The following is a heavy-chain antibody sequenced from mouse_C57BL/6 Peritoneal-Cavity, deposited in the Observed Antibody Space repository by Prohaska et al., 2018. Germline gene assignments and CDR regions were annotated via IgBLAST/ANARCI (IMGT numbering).Heavy chain of an antibody. V-gene: IGHV11-2*01. CDR1: GFTFSGFW. CDR3: MRYGNYWYFDV. CDR2: INSDGSAI. J-gene: IGHJ1*03. Sequence: EVQLLETVGGLVQPGWSRGLSCEDPGFTFSGFWMSWVRQTPGKTLEWIGDINSDGSAINYAPSIKDRFTIFRDNDKSTLYLQMSNVRSEDTATYFCMRYGNYWYFDVWGTGTTVTVSS. D-gene: IGHD2-1*01.